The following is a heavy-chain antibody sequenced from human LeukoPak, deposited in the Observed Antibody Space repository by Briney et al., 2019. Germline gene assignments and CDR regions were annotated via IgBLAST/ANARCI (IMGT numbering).Heavy chain of an antibody. J-gene: IGHJ5*01. CDR3: ARVAVAGPTGWFDS. CDR2: ISSTSAYI. D-gene: IGHD6-19*01. CDR1: GFALRSYT. Sequence: GSLRLSCAASGFALRSYTVTWVRQAPGKGLEWVSSISSTSAYIYYAESVKGRFSISRDNVDNVVHLQMSSLRNEDTAFYYCARVAVAGPTGWFDSWGQGTLVTVSS. V-gene: IGHV3-21*01.